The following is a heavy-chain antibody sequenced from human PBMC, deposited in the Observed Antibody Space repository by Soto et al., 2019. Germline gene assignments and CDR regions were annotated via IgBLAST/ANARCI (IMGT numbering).Heavy chain of an antibody. J-gene: IGHJ4*02. CDR3: ARDQNGSPHFDY. CDR2: IYYTGST. CDR1: GGPINNHY. Sequence: SETLSLTCTVSGGPINNHYWSWIRQPPGKGLEWIGYIYYTGSTNYNPSLKSRVTISVDTSKNQFSLKLSSVTAVYTSVYYCARDQNGSPHFDYWGQGTLVTVSS. D-gene: IGHD1-26*01. V-gene: IGHV4-59*11.